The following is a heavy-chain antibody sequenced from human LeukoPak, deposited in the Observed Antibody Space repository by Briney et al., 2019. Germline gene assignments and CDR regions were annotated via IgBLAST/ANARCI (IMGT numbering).Heavy chain of an antibody. CDR3: ASLGYCSSTSCPYYYYGMDV. Sequence: ASVKVSCKASGYTFTGYYMHWVRQAPEQGLEWMGWINHNSGGTNYAQKFQGRVTMTRDTSISTAYMELSRLRSDDTAVYYCASLGYCSSTSCPYYYYGMDVWGQGTTVTVSS. D-gene: IGHD2-2*01. CDR2: INHNSGGT. J-gene: IGHJ6*02. V-gene: IGHV1-2*02. CDR1: GYTFTGYY.